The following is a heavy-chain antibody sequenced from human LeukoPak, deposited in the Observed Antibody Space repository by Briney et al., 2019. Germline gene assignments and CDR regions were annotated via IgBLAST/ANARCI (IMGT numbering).Heavy chain of an antibody. CDR1: GFTFSSYA. V-gene: IGHV3-23*01. D-gene: IGHD3-22*01. J-gene: IGHJ3*02. CDR3: ANLGSVGYDAFDI. CDR2: ISGSGGST. Sequence: PGGSLRLPCAASGFTFSSYAMSWVRQAPGKGLEWVSAISGSGGSTYYADSVKGRFTISRDNSKNTLYLQMNSLRAEDTAVYYCANLGSVGYDAFDIWGQGTMVTVSS.